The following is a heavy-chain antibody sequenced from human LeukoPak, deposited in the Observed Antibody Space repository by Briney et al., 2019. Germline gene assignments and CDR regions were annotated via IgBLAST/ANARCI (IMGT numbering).Heavy chain of an antibody. V-gene: IGHV4-39*01. Sequence: KPSETLSLTCTVSGGSITGSSYYWGWIRQPPGKGLEWIGSIFYRGSAYYNPSLKSRVTMSVDTSKNQFSLKLSSVTAADTALYYCARLRYRSDGSCYWFFDYWGQGTLVTVSS. CDR2: IFYRGSA. D-gene: IGHD2-15*01. J-gene: IGHJ4*02. CDR3: ARLRYRSDGSCYWFFDY. CDR1: GGSITGSSYY.